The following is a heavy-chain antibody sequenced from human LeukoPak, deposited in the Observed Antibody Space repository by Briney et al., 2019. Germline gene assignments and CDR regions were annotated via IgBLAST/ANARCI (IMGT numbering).Heavy chain of an antibody. V-gene: IGHV1-8*01. Sequence: GASVKVSCKASGYTFTSYDINWVRQATGQGLEWMGWMNPNSGNTGYAQKFQGRVTMTRNTSISTAYMELSSLRSEDTAVYYCARGSGPDVLLWFGEGRGDDAFDIWGQGTMVTVSS. CDR3: ARGSGPDVLLWFGEGRGDDAFDI. CDR1: GYTFTSYD. D-gene: IGHD3-10*01. CDR2: MNPNSGNT. J-gene: IGHJ3*02.